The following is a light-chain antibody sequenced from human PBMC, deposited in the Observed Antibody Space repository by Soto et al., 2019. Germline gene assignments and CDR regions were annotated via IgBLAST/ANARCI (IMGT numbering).Light chain of an antibody. J-gene: IGKJ1*01. CDR2: SAS. Sequence: EIVLTQSPGTLSLSPGERGTLSCRASQNLGTLYLAWFQQKSGQAPRLLIYSASRRATGIPDRFTGSGSGTDFTLNINRVEPEDFAVYFCQQYAGSPRTFGQGTKVDIK. CDR3: QQYAGSPRT. CDR1: QNLGTLY. V-gene: IGKV3-20*01.